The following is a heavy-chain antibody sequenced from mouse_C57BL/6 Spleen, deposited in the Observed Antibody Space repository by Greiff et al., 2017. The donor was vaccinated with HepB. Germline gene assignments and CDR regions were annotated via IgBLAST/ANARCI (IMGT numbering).Heavy chain of an antibody. CDR3: TSGAMDY. CDR1: GFNIKDYY. Sequence: EVKLMESGAELVRPGASVKLSCTASGFNIKDYYMHWVKQRPEQGLEWIGRIDPEDGDTEYAPEFQGKATVPADTSSNTAYLQLSSLTSEDTAVYYCTSGAMDYWGQGTSVTVSS. D-gene: IGHD3-1*01. J-gene: IGHJ4*01. CDR2: IDPEDGDT. V-gene: IGHV14-1*01.